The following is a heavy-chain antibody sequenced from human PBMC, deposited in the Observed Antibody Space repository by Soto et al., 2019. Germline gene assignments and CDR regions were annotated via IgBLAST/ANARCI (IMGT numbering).Heavy chain of an antibody. V-gene: IGHV1-8*01. CDR2: MNPNSGNT. J-gene: IGHJ6*02. D-gene: IGHD3-3*01. CDR1: GYTFTSYD. Sequence: ASVKVSCKASGYTFTSYDINWVRQATGQGFEYLGWMNPNSGNTGYVKKFQGRVTMTRDTSMSTAYMELSSLRSEDTAVYYCARDGLFGVVIISDYYYYGMDVWGQGTTVTVSS. CDR3: ARDGLFGVVIISDYYYYGMDV.